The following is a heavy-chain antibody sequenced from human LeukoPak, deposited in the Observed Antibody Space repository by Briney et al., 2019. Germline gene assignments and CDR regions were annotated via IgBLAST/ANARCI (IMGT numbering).Heavy chain of an antibody. CDR1: EFTFSSYA. V-gene: IGHV3-23*01. J-gene: IGHJ6*02. CDR2: ISASGGST. CDR3: AKYVSAKGPPYALDV. Sequence: PEGSLRLSCAASEFTFSSYAMQWVRQAPGKGLEWVSGISASGGSTWYADSVKGRFTISRDNSENTLYLQMNSLRAEDTAVYYCAKYVSAKGPPYALDVWGQGTTVTVFS. D-gene: IGHD2/OR15-2a*01.